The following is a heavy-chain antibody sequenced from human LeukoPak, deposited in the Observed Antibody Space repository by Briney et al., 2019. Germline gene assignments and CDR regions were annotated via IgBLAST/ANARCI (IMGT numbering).Heavy chain of an antibody. Sequence: ASVKVSCKASGYTFTSYGISWVRQAPGQGLEWMGWISAYNGNTNYAQKLQGRVTMTTDTSTSTAYMELRSLRSDDTAVYYCARKGVTYYDFWSGYSLGDYWGQGTLVTVSS. D-gene: IGHD3-3*01. CDR3: ARKGVTYYDFWSGYSLGDY. CDR2: ISAYNGNT. J-gene: IGHJ4*02. V-gene: IGHV1-18*01. CDR1: GYTFTSYG.